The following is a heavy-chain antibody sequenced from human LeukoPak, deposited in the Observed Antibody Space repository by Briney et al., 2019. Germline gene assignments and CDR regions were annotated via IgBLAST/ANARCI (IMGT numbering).Heavy chain of an antibody. CDR3: ARGLVGGSYPFDY. CDR2: IYDSGST. Sequence: PSETLSLTCTVSGGSIRSSYYYWGWIRQPPGKGLEWIGSIYDSGSTYYNPSLKSRVTISVDTSKNQFSLKLNSVTAADTAVYHCARGLVGGSYPFDYWGQGTLVTVSS. V-gene: IGHV4-39*01. CDR1: GGSIRSSYYY. J-gene: IGHJ4*02. D-gene: IGHD1-26*01.